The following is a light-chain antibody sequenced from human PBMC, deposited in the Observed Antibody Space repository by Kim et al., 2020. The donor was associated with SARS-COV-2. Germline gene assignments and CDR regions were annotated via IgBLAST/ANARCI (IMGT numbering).Light chain of an antibody. Sequence: QLVLTQSPSASASLGASVKLTCTLSSGHSSYAIAWHQQQPEKGPRYLMKLNSDGSHSKGDGIPDRFSGSSSGAERYLTISSLPSEDEADYYCQTWGTGIGVFGGGTQLTVL. V-gene: IGLV4-69*01. CDR3: QTWGTGIGV. CDR1: SGHSSYA. CDR2: LNSDGSH. J-gene: IGLJ3*02.